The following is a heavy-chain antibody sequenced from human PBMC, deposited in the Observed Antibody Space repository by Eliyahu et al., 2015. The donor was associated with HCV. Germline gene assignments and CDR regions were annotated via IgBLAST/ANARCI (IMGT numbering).Heavy chain of an antibody. CDR3: ARYSGYDYFLDY. CDR1: EFTFSNYW. V-gene: IGHV3-74*01. D-gene: IGHD5-12*01. Sequence: QLVESGGGLVQPGGSLRLSCAASEFTFSNYWMHWVRQVPGKGLMWVSRINRDGSTTTYADSVKGRFTISRDNAKNTLYLQMNSLRAEDTAIFYCARYSGYDYFLDYWGQGTLVTVAS. CDR2: INRDGSTT. J-gene: IGHJ4*02.